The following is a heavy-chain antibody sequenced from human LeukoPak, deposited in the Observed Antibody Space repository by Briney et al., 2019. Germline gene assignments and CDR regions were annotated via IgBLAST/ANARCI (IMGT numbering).Heavy chain of an antibody. V-gene: IGHV1-69*04. Sequence: SVKVSCKASGDTFSNYAISWVRQAPGQGLEWVGRIIPSLGTPNYAQKFQGRVTITVDRSTTTAYMELSSLRFEDTAVYYCARAGSSRFSVPYYFNYWGQGTPVTVSS. CDR2: IIPSLGTP. D-gene: IGHD6-13*01. CDR3: ARAGSSRFSVPYYFNY. CDR1: GDTFSNYA. J-gene: IGHJ4*02.